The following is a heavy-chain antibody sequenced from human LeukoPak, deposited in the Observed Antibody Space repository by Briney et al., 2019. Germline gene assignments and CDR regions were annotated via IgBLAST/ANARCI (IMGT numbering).Heavy chain of an antibody. CDR1: GGSISGYY. Sequence: SETLTLTCSVSGGSISGYYWSWIRQPVGKGLEWIGRIYTSGSTNYNPSLKSRVTISVDTSKNHFSLKLRSVTAADTAVYLCARVGSGSYSHDYGMDVWGQGTTVTVSS. V-gene: IGHV4-4*07. J-gene: IGHJ6*02. D-gene: IGHD3-10*01. CDR2: IYTSGST. CDR3: ARVGSGSYSHDYGMDV.